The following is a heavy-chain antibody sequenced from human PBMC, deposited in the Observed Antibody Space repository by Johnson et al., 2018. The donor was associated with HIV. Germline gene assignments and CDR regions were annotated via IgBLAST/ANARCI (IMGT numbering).Heavy chain of an antibody. V-gene: IGHV3-53*01. J-gene: IGHJ3*02. CDR1: DFTVSSNY. CDR2: IYSGGST. Sequence: VQLVESGGRLIQPGGSLRLSCTASDFTVSSNYMSWVRQAPGKGLEWVSVIYSGGSTYYADSVKGRFTISRDNSKNTLYLQMNSLKTEDTAVYYCARDRGIGAAGDAFDIWGQGTMVTVSS. D-gene: IGHD6-13*01. CDR3: ARDRGIGAAGDAFDI.